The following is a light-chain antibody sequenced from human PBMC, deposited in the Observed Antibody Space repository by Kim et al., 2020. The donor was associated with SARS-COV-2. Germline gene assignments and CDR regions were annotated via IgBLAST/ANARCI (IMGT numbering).Light chain of an antibody. V-gene: IGLV2-23*02. CDR2: EVS. CDR3: CSYAGSVV. CDR1: SSDVVSYNL. Sequence: SPGQSFTISCPGTSSDVVSYNLVSWYQQHPGKAPKLMIYEVSKRPSGVSNRFSGSKSGNTASLTISGLQAEDEADYYCCSYAGSVVFGGGTQLTVL. J-gene: IGLJ2*01.